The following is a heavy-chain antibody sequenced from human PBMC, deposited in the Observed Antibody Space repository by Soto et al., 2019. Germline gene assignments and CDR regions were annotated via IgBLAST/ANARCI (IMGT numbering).Heavy chain of an antibody. CDR2: IYYSGST. CDR3: ASAEESAGVCYYMAA. V-gene: IGHV4-59*01. J-gene: IGHJ6*03. D-gene: IGHD6-13*01. CDR1: GGSISSYY. Sequence: SETLCLTCTVSGGSISSYYWSWIRQPPGKGLEWIGYIYYSGSTNYNPSLKSRVTISVDTSKNQFSLKLSSVTAADTAVYYCASAEESAGVCYYMAAGGKGTTVTVP.